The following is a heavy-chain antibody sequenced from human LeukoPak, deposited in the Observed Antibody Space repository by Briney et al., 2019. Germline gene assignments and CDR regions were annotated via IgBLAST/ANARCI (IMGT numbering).Heavy chain of an antibody. Sequence: SETLSLTCAVYGGSFSGYYWSWIRQPPGKGLEWIGEIYHSGSTNYKSSLKSRVTISVDTSKNQFSLKLSSVPAADTAVYYCARKLLGDSSSWYSRNWFDPWGQGTQVTVSS. CDR2: IYHSGST. V-gene: IGHV4-34*01. D-gene: IGHD6-13*01. CDR3: ARKLLGDSSSWYSRNWFDP. J-gene: IGHJ5*02. CDR1: GGSFSGYY.